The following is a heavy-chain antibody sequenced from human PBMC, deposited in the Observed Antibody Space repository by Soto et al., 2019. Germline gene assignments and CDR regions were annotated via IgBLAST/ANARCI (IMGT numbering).Heavy chain of an antibody. Sequence: QVQLVESGGGVVQPGRSLRLSCAASGFTFSSYAMHWVRQAPGKGLEWVAVISYDGSNKYYADSVKGRFTISRDNSKNTLYLQMNGLRAEDTAVYYCARGVAAAGTGFDYWGQGTLDTVSS. CDR2: ISYDGSNK. CDR1: GFTFSSYA. D-gene: IGHD6-13*01. V-gene: IGHV3-30-3*01. CDR3: ARGVAAAGTGFDY. J-gene: IGHJ4*02.